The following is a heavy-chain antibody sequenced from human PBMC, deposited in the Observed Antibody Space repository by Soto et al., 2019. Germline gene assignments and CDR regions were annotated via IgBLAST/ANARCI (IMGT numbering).Heavy chain of an antibody. CDR3: ASNSYYYDSSGYYFYFDY. CDR1: GGSISSYY. J-gene: IGHJ4*02. V-gene: IGHV4-4*07. CDR2: IYTSGST. Sequence: PSETLSLTCTVSGGSISSYYWSWIRQPAGKGLEWIGRIYTSGSTNYNPSLKSRVTMSVDTSKNQFSLKLSSVTAADTAVYYCASNSYYYDSSGYYFYFDYWGQGTLVTVSS. D-gene: IGHD3-22*01.